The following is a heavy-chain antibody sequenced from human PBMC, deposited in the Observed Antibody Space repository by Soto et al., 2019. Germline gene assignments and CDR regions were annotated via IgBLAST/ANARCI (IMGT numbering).Heavy chain of an antibody. CDR3: AKGTRGVVTAPLDY. D-gene: IGHD2-21*02. CDR2: TSYDGSNK. J-gene: IGHJ4*02. Sequence: GGSLRLSCAASGFTFSSYGMYWVRQAPGKGLEWVAFTSYDGSNKYYADSVKGRFTISRDNSKNTLYLQMNSLRVEDTAMYYCAKGTRGVVTAPLDYWGQGTLVTVSS. CDR1: GFTFSSYG. V-gene: IGHV3-30*18.